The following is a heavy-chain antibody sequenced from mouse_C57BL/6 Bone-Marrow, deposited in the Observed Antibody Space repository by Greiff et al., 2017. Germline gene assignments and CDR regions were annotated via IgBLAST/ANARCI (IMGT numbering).Heavy chain of an antibody. CDR3: AGLRPFYYAMDY. D-gene: IGHD2-4*01. Sequence: VQLQQSGPELVKPGASVKISCKASGYTFTDYYMNWVKQSHGKSLEWIGDINPNNGGTSYNQKFKGKATLTVDKSSSTAYMELRSLTSEDSAVYYCAGLRPFYYAMDYWGQGTSVTVSS. CDR1: GYTFTDYY. V-gene: IGHV1-26*01. J-gene: IGHJ4*01. CDR2: INPNNGGT.